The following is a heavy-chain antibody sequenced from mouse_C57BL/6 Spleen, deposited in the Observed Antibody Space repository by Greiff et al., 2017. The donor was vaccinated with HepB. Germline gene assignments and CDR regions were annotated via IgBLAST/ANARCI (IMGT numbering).Heavy chain of an antibody. CDR1: GFTFSDYY. CDR3: ARHGGYSWDFDV. D-gene: IGHD2-3*01. CDR2: ISNGGGST. Sequence: EVQVVESGGGLVQPGGSLKLSCAASGFTFSDYYMYWVRQTPEKRLEWVAYISNGGGSTYYPDTVKGRFTISRDNAKHTLYLQMSRLKSEDTAMYYCARHGGYSWDFDVWGTGTTVTVAS. V-gene: IGHV5-12*01. J-gene: IGHJ1*03.